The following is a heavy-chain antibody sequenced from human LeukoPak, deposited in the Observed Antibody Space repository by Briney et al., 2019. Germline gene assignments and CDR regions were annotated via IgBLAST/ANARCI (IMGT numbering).Heavy chain of an antibody. V-gene: IGHV3-23*05. D-gene: IGHD6-19*01. CDR3: AKALTVAGTTYFDY. CDR2: IGSDNKP. J-gene: IGHJ4*02. CDR1: GFTFSAYA. Sequence: GGSLRLSCEAFGFTFSAYAMTWVRQAPGKGLEWVSSIGSDNKPHYSESVKGRFTISRDNSKNTLYLQMNSLRGEDTAVYYCAKALTVAGTTYFDYWGQGTPVTVSS.